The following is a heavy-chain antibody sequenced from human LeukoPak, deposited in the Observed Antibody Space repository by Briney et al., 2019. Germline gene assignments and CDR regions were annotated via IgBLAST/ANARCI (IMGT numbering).Heavy chain of an antibody. CDR3: AKERITMVRGVLDY. D-gene: IGHD3-10*01. J-gene: IGHJ4*02. CDR2: IRYDGSNK. Sequence: GGSLRLSCAASGFTFSSYGMHWVRQAPGKGLEWVAFIRYDGSNKYYADSVKGRFTISRDNSKNTLYLQMNSLRAEDTAVYYCAKERITMVRGVLDYWGQGTLVTVSS. V-gene: IGHV3-30*02. CDR1: GFTFSSYG.